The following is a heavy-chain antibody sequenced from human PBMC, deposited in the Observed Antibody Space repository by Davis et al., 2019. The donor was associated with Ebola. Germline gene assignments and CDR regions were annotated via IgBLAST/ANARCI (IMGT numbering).Heavy chain of an antibody. CDR1: GFTFSSYW. CDR2: IKQDGSEK. Sequence: GESLKISCAASGFTFSSYWMSWVRQAPGKGLEWVANIKQDGSEKYYVDSVKGRFTISRDNAKNSLYLQMNSLRAEDTAVYYCARDKRDSSGWYVANWFDPWGQGTLVTVSS. CDR3: ARDKRDSSGWYVANWFDP. V-gene: IGHV3-7*03. D-gene: IGHD6-19*01. J-gene: IGHJ5*02.